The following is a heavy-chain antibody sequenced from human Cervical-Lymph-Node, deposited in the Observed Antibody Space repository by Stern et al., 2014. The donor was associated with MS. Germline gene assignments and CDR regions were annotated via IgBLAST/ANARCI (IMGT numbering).Heavy chain of an antibody. V-gene: IGHV1-69*01. Sequence: VQLVQSGAEVKKPGSSVRVSCKASGGTFDRYTITWVRQAPGQGLEWMGGIIPMFGRPSYAQKFQGRVSITADASTTTAYMELSSLRSDDTAVYFCARGVERPEEALDLWGQGTMVTVSS. CDR2: IIPMFGRP. J-gene: IGHJ3*01. CDR1: GGTFDRYT. D-gene: IGHD1-1*01. CDR3: ARGVERPEEALDL.